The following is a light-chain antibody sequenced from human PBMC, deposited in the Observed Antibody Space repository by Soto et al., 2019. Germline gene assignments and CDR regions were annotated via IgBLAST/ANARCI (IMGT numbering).Light chain of an antibody. CDR3: QFFESCLSGYV. J-gene: IGLJ1*01. Sequence: QSVLTQTPSVSGAPGQRVNISCTGSSSNIGAGYDVHWYQQLPGTAPKLLIYGTSNRPSGVPDRFSGSKSGTSASLAITGLQAEDEADYYCQFFESCLSGYVLGTGPKVTVL. V-gene: IGLV1-40*01. CDR1: SSNIGAGYD. CDR2: GTS.